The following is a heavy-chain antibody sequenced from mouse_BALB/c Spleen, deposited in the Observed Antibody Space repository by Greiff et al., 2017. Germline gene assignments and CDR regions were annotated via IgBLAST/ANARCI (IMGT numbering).Heavy chain of an antibody. V-gene: IGHV2-9*02. CDR2: ICAGGST. D-gene: IGHD1-1*02. CDR3: ARDCGNYAMDY. Sequence: QVQLQQSGPGLVAPSQSLSITCTVSGFSLTSYGVHWVRQPPGKGLEWLGVICAGGSTNYNSALMSRLSISKDNSKSQVFLIMNSLQTDDTAMYYCARDCGNYAMDYWGQGTSVTVSS. J-gene: IGHJ4*01. CDR1: GFSLTSYG.